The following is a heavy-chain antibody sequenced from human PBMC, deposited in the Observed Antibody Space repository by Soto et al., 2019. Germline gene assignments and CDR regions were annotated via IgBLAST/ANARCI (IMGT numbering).Heavy chain of an antibody. CDR1: GFTFSSDG. V-gene: IGHV3-30*18. J-gene: IGHJ5*02. Sequence: GGSLRLSCAASGFTFSSDGMHWVRQAPGKGLEWVAVISYDGSNKYYADSVKGRFTISRDNSKNTLYLQMNSLRAEDTAVYYCAKEGAAACNVPPHNNWFDPWGQGTLVTVSS. CDR2: ISYDGSNK. CDR3: AKEGAAACNVPPHNNWFDP. D-gene: IGHD6-13*01.